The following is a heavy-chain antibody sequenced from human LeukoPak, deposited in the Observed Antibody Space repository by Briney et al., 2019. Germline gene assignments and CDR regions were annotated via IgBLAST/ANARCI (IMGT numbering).Heavy chain of an antibody. Sequence: SETLSLTCTVSGGSIVSYYWSWIRQPPGRGLEWIGYIYYNGVTNYNPSLESRVTISVDTSNNQFSLKLSSVTAADTAVYYCTRHGAVPVIGHGMGVWGQGTTVTASS. CDR3: TRHGAVPVIGHGMGV. CDR1: GGSIVSYY. CDR2: IYYNGVT. J-gene: IGHJ6*02. V-gene: IGHV4-59*08. D-gene: IGHD3-16*02.